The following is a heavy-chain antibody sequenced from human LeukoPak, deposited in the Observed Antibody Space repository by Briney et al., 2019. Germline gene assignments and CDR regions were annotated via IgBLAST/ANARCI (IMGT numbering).Heavy chain of an antibody. J-gene: IGHJ2*01. CDR1: GGSISSYY. CDR2: IYYSGST. V-gene: IGHV4-59*08. Sequence: PSETLSLTCTVSGGSISSYYRSWIRQPPGKGLEWIGYIYYSGSTNYNPSLKSRVTISVDTSKNQFSLKLNTVTAADTAVYYCARLTPSDSSSWYWYFGLWGRGTLVTVSS. CDR3: ARLTPSDSSSWYWYFGL. D-gene: IGHD6-13*01.